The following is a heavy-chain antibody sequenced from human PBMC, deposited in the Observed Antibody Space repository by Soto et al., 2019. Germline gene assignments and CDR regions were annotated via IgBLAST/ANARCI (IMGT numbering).Heavy chain of an antibody. Sequence: GWSRRLSCASSGFTLSSYSMNWVRQAPGKGLEWVSYISSSSSTIYYADSVKGRFTISRDNAKNSLYLQMNSLRDEDTAVYYCARDRTYYYGSGSYYNPSFDIWGQGTMVTVSS. CDR3: ARDRTYYYGSGSYYNPSFDI. D-gene: IGHD3-10*01. J-gene: IGHJ3*02. V-gene: IGHV3-48*02. CDR1: GFTLSSYS. CDR2: ISSSSSTI.